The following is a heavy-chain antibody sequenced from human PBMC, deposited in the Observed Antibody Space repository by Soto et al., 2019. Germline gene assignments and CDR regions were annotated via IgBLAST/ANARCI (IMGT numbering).Heavy chain of an antibody. D-gene: IGHD4-17*01. Sequence: SETLSLTCTVSGGSISSYYWSWIRQPPGKGLEWIGYIYYSGSTNYNPSLKSRVTISVDTSKNQFSLKLSSVTAADTAVYYCARLVGDYVTYYYYYYMDVWGKGTTVTVSS. V-gene: IGHV4-59*08. J-gene: IGHJ6*03. CDR1: GGSISSYY. CDR2: IYYSGST. CDR3: ARLVGDYVTYYYYYYMDV.